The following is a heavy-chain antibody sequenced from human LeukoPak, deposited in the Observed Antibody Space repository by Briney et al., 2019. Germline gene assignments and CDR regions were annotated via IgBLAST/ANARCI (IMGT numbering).Heavy chain of an antibody. V-gene: IGHV4-59*08. CDR3: ARYDRSPANYLDY. CDR1: GGSISGYY. CDR2: IYYSGST. D-gene: IGHD3-9*01. Sequence: SETLSLTCTVSGGSISGYYWSWIRQPPGKGLEWIGWIYYSGSTKYNPSLKSRVTILVDTSKNQFSLKLSSVTAADTAIYYCARYDRSPANYLDYWGQGNLVTVSS. J-gene: IGHJ4*02.